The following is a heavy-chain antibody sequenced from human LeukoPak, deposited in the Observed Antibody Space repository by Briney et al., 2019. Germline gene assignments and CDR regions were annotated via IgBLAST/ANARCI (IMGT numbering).Heavy chain of an antibody. CDR2: INHSGST. J-gene: IGHJ5*02. CDR1: GGSFSPYY. Sequence: KTSETLSLTCAVYGGSFSPYYWSWIRQPPGKGLEWIGEINHSGSTNYNPSLKSRVTISVDTSKNQFSLKLSSVTAADTAVYYCARGPARRWFDPWGQGTLVTVSS. D-gene: IGHD1-14*01. CDR3: ARGPARRWFDP. V-gene: IGHV4-34*01.